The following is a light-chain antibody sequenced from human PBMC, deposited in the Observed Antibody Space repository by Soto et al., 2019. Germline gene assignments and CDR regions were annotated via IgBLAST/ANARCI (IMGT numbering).Light chain of an antibody. J-gene: IGKJ1*01. V-gene: IGKV1-5*03. CDR1: QSISSW. CDR2: QAS. CDR3: QQYNSYWT. Sequence: DIQITQSPSTLPASVVDRVTIPCRAGQSISSWLAWYQQKPGKAPKLLIYQASTLESGVPLRFSGSGSGTEFTLTISSLQPDDFATYFCQQYNSYWTLGQGTKVDIK.